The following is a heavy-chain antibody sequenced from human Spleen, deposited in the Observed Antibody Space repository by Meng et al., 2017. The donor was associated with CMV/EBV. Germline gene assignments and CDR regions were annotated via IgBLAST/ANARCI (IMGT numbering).Heavy chain of an antibody. J-gene: IGHJ4*02. CDR2: ISWDGGST. CDR3: AKDTSHGYSGCDYIDY. D-gene: IGHD5-12*01. V-gene: IGHV3-43D*03. CDR1: GFTFDDYA. Sequence: SGFTFDDYAMHWVRQAQGKGLEWVSVISWDGGSTYYADSMKGRFTISRDNSKNSLFLQMNSLRAEDTALYYCAKDTSHGYSGCDYIDYWGQGTLVTVSS.